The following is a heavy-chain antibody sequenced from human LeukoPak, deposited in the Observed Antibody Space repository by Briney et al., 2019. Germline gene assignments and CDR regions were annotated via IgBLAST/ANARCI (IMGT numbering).Heavy chain of an antibody. CDR3: ARGRPTTSIAAAGVNWFDP. CDR2: IIPIFGTA. CDR1: GGTFSSYA. D-gene: IGHD6-13*01. Sequence: SVKVSCKASGGTFSSYAISWVRQAPGQGLEWMGGIIPIFGTANYAQKFQGRVPITADKSTSTAYMELSSLRSEDTAVYYCARGRPTTSIAAAGVNWFDPWGQGTLVTVSS. V-gene: IGHV1-69*06. J-gene: IGHJ5*02.